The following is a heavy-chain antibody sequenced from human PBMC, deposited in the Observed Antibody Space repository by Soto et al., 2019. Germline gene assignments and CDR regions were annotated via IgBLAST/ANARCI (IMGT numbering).Heavy chain of an antibody. CDR2: IYYSGST. J-gene: IGHJ1*01. V-gene: IGHV4-59*01. Sequence: SETLSLTCTVTGGSISTFHWSWIRQPPGKGLEWIGYIYYSGSTNYNPSLKSRVTISVDTSKNQFSLRLNSVTAADTAVYYCARITDYMDFQHWGQGTLVTVSS. D-gene: IGHD4-4*01. CDR1: GGSISTFH. CDR3: ARITDYMDFQH.